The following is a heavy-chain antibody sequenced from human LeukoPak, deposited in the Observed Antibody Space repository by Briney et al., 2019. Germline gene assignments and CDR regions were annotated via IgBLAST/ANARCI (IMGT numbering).Heavy chain of an antibody. CDR2: IYNSGTT. Sequence: SETLSLTCPVSVGSLNHYYWTWIRQPPGKGLEWIGYIYNSGTTNYNPSLKSRVIISVDTSKNQFSLKVTSVTAADTAVYYCAREMATVSMRLFDFWGQGTLVTVSS. J-gene: IGHJ4*02. V-gene: IGHV4-59*12. CDR1: VGSLNHYY. CDR3: AREMATVSMRLFDF. D-gene: IGHD5-24*01.